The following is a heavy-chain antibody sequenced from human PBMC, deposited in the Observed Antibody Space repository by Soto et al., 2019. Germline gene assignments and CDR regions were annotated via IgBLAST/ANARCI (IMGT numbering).Heavy chain of an antibody. D-gene: IGHD3-9*01. CDR1: GGSISSGGYY. Sequence: SETLSLTCTVSGGSISSGGYYWSWIRQHPGKGLEWIGYIYYSGSTYYNPSLKSRVTISVDTSKNQFSLKLSSVTAADTAVYYCAREAYDILTGRGYNWFDPWGQGTLVTVSS. J-gene: IGHJ5*02. CDR2: IYYSGST. CDR3: AREAYDILTGRGYNWFDP. V-gene: IGHV4-31*03.